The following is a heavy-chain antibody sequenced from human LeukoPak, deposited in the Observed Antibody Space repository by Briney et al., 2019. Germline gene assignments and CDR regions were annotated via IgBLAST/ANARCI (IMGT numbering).Heavy chain of an antibody. CDR2: INPNSGGT. CDR1: GYTFTGYY. CDR3: ARFPVGYHDY. Sequence: SVKVSCKASGYTFTGYYMLWVRQAPGQGLEWMGWINPNSGGTNYAQKFQGTVTMTRDTSISTAYMELSRLRSDDTAVYYGARFPVGYHDYWGQGTLVTVSS. D-gene: IGHD2-2*01. J-gene: IGHJ4*02. V-gene: IGHV1-2*02.